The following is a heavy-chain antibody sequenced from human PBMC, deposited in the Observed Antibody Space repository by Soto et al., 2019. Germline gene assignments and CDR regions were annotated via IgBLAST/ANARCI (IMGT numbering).Heavy chain of an antibody. CDR3: ARPSQGGDRHYYYYYGMDV. CDR1: GGSISSRRFY. J-gene: IGHJ6*02. Sequence: XATLSLTCTVCGGSISSRRFYWGWIRQPPGKGLEWIGSIYYSGSTYYNPSLKSRVTISVDTSKNQFSLKLSSVTAADTAVYYCARPSQGGDRHYYYYYGMDVCGQGTTVTVSS. CDR2: IYYSGST. V-gene: IGHV4-39*01. D-gene: IGHD3-16*01.